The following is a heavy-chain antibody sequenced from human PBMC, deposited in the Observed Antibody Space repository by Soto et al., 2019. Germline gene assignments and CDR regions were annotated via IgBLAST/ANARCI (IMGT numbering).Heavy chain of an antibody. CDR3: APGSGRAYARPDAFDI. CDR1: GFTFSSYS. D-gene: IGHD2-8*01. CDR2: ISSSGSSI. J-gene: IGHJ3*02. Sequence: GGSLTLSCAASGFTFSSYSMNWVRQAPGKGMEWVSSISSSGSSIYYADSVKGRFTISRDNSKNTLYLQMNSLRAEDTAVYYCAPGSGRAYARPDAFDIGGQCSMVTVS. V-gene: IGHV3-21*04.